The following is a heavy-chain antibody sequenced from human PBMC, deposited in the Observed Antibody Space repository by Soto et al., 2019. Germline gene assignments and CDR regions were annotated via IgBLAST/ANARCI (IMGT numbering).Heavy chain of an antibody. D-gene: IGHD1-26*01. J-gene: IGHJ5*02. CDR2: INPHGGST. CDR1: MGTFTKYY. Sequence: ALVKVSCKAPMGTFTKYYINWVRQAPGQRLEWMGVINPHGGSTAYAQKFKGRVTLTRDTSASTVYMEVSSLTSEDTAMYYCARSSGGNFGIIIEGTNWFAPWGQGTLVTVSS. CDR3: ARSSGGNFGIIIEGTNWFAP. V-gene: IGHV1-46*01.